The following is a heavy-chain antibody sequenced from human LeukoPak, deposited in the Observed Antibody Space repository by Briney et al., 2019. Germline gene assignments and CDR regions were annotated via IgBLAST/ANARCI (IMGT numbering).Heavy chain of an antibody. D-gene: IGHD1-26*01. CDR3: TKVPSPGVGAF. CDR2: ISYDGSNK. V-gene: IGHV3-30*18. CDR1: GFTFSSYG. Sequence: PGGSLRLSCAASGFTFSSYGMHWVRQAPGKGLEWVAVISYDGSNKYYADSVKGRFTISRDNSKNTLYMQMNSLRAEDTAVYYCTKVPSPGVGAFWGQGTLVTVSS. J-gene: IGHJ4*02.